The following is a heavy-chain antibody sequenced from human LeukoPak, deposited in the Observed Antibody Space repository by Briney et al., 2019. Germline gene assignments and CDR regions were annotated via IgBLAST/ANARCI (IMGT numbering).Heavy chain of an antibody. CDR3: AKVPGGFRSGPYYFDY. CDR2: ITSTSIT. V-gene: IGHV3-23*01. J-gene: IGHJ4*02. CDR1: GFTFSSYA. D-gene: IGHD3-3*01. Sequence: GGSLRLSCAASGFTFSSYAVNWVRQAPGKGLEWVSAITSTSITYYADSVEGRFTISRDNSKNTLYLQMNSLRAEDTAVYFCAKVPGGFRSGPYYFDYWGQGTLVTVSS.